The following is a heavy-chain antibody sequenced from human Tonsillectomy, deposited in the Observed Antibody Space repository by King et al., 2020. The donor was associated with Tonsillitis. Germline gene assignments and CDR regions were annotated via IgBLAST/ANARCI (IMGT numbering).Heavy chain of an antibody. CDR3: VRGAAGGWAAYYYYIDV. CDR1: GGSISSYY. V-gene: IGHV4-59*01. CDR2: IYYSGST. D-gene: IGHD6-19*01. Sequence: QLQESGPGLVKPSETLSLTCTVSGGSISSYYWSWIRQPPGKGLEWIGYIYYSGSTNYNPSLKSRVTISVDTSKNQFSLKLRSVTAADTAVYYCVRGAAGGWAAYYYYIDVWGKGTTVTVSS. J-gene: IGHJ6*03.